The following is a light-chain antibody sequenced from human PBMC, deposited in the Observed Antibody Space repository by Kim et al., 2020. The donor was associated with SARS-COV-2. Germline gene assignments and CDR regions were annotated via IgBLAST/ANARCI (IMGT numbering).Light chain of an antibody. CDR2: GAS. CDR3: QQYGSSPWT. J-gene: IGKJ1*01. CDR1: QSVGSNS. V-gene: IGKV3-20*01. Sequence: EVVLTQSPGTLSLSPGERATLSCRASQSVGSNSLAWYQQKPGQAPGLLISGASSRVTGIPERFSGSGSATDFTLTISRLEPEDFAVYYCQQYGSSPWTFGQGTKVDIK.